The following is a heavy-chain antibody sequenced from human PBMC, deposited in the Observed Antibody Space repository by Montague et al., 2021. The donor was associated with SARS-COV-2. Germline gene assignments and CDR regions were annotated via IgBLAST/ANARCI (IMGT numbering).Heavy chain of an antibody. CDR3: AKEQVPGDGRLLLDF. J-gene: IGHJ4*02. V-gene: IGHV3-23*01. Sequence: SLRLSCAASGFTFRSYAMSWVRQAPGKGLEWISDITGIGGSIKYTDSVKGRFTISRDNSKNPLYLQMNSLRAEDTAVYYCAKEQVPGDGRLLLDFWGQGTLVTVSS. CDR2: ITGIGGSI. CDR1: GFTFRSYA. D-gene: IGHD1-14*01.